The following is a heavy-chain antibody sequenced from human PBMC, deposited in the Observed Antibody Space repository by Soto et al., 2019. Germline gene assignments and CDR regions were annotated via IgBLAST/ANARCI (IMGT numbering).Heavy chain of an antibody. Sequence: QVQLQESGPGLVKPSETLSLMCTVSGGSIRSYYWSWIRQPPGKGLEWIGYIYYSGSTNYNPSLKSRVTISVDTSKNQFSRKLSAVTAADTAVYYCARERRDGYKHYFDYWGQGTLVTVSS. CDR2: IYYSGST. D-gene: IGHD5-12*01. CDR3: ARERRDGYKHYFDY. J-gene: IGHJ4*02. CDR1: GGSIRSYY. V-gene: IGHV4-59*01.